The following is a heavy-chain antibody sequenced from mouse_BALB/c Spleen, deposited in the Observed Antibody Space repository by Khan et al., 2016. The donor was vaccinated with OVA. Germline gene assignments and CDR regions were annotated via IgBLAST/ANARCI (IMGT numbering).Heavy chain of an antibody. CDR2: INPYNGAT. Sequence: EVQLQQSGPELVRPGASVKISCKASGYSFTGYYMHWVKQSHGKSLEWIGRINPYNGATTYNQNFTDKASLTVDKSSSTAYMELHSLTSEDTAVXYWTRGGTATYASFHYLPQGTLVTASA. CDR3: TRGGTATYASFHY. CDR1: GYSFTGYY. V-gene: IGHV1-18*01. J-gene: IGHJ3*01. D-gene: IGHD3-3*01.